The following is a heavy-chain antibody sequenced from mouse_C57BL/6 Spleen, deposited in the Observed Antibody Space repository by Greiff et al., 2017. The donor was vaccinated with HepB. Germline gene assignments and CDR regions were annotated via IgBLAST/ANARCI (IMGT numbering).Heavy chain of an antibody. D-gene: IGHD1-1*01. V-gene: IGHV1-61*01. Sequence: QVQLQQPGAELVRPGSSVKLSCKASGYTFTSYWMDWVKQRPGQGLEWIGNIYPSDSETHYNQKFKDKATLTVDKSSSTAYMQLISLTSEDSAVYYCARFDYYGSSYPFAYWGQGTLVTVSA. J-gene: IGHJ3*01. CDR2: IYPSDSET. CDR1: GYTFTSYW. CDR3: ARFDYYGSSYPFAY.